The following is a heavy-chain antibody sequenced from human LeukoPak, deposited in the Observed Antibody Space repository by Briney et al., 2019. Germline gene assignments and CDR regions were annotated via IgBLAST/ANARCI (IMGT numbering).Heavy chain of an antibody. CDR2: ISYDGSNK. D-gene: IGHD6-13*01. J-gene: IGHJ6*02. Sequence: PGRSLRLSCAASGFTFSSYAMHWVRQAPGKGLEWVAVISYDGSNKYYADSVKGRFTISRDNSKNTLYLQMNSLRAEDTAVYYCARDVIAAAGAGMDVWGQGTTVTVSS. CDR1: GFTFSSYA. CDR3: ARDVIAAAGAGMDV. V-gene: IGHV3-30-3*01.